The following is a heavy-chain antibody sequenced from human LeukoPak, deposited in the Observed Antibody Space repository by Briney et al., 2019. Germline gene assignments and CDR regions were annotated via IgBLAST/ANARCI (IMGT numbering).Heavy chain of an antibody. CDR1: VFTFREYY. V-gene: IGHV3-11*01. CDR3: GGEARGYMAFQI. J-gene: IGHJ3*02. D-gene: IGHD2-2*02. CDR2: ISSSGKNI. Sequence: PGGSLRLSCAASVFTFREYYMRCIRQAPGKGLEWVSYISSSGKNIYYADSVKGLFTISKDNAKKSMYLQMSSLRVEDTAVYYCGGEARGYMAFQIWGQGTMVTVSS.